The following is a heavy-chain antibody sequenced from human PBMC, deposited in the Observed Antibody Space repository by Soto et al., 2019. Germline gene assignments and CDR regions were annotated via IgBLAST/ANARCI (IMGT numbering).Heavy chain of an antibody. CDR1: GFTFSSYA. J-gene: IGHJ4*02. D-gene: IGHD4-17*01. Sequence: GSLRLSCAASGFTFSSYAMHWVRQAPGKGLEWVAVISYDGSNKYYADSVKGRFTISRDNSKNTLYLQMNSLRAEDTAIYYCAKNSENFGDSKSDYCGQGT. CDR3: AKNSENFGDSKSDY. CDR2: ISYDGSNK. V-gene: IGHV3-30-3*02.